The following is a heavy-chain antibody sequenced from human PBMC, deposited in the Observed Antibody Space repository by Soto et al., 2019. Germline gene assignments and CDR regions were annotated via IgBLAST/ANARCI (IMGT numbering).Heavy chain of an antibody. Sequence: GGSLKLSCETSGFAFSSYAMSWVRQAPGKGLEWVSAISGSGGSTYYADSVKGRFTISRDNSKNTLYLQMNSLRAEDTAVYYCAKDLPSGWYNDAFDIWGQGTMVTVSS. CDR3: AKDLPSGWYNDAFDI. CDR1: GFAFSSYA. CDR2: ISGSGGST. V-gene: IGHV3-23*01. J-gene: IGHJ3*02. D-gene: IGHD6-19*01.